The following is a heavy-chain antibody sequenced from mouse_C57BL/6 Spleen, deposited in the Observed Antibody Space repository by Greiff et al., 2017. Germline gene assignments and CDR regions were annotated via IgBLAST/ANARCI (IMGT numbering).Heavy chain of an antibody. J-gene: IGHJ4*01. CDR2: IYPGSGST. V-gene: IGHV1-55*01. D-gene: IGHD1-1*01. CDR3: ARGGGSNYAMDY. Sequence: QVQLQQPGAELVKPGASVKLSCKASGYTFTSYWIHWVKQRPGQGLEWIGEIYPGSGSTNYNEKFKSKATLTVDTSSSTAYMQLSSSTSEDSAVYYCARGGGSNYAMDYWGQGTSVTVSS. CDR1: GYTFTSYW.